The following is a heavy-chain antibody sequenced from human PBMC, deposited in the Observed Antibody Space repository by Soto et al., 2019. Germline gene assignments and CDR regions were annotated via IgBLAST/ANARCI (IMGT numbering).Heavy chain of an antibody. CDR2: INPKSGGT. CDR3: ARGHSTDCSNGVCSFFYNQEMDV. D-gene: IGHD2-8*01. Sequence: GASVKVSCKASGYSFTDYHIHWVRQAPGQGXEWLGRINPKSGGTSTAQKFQGWVTMTRDRSISTVYMELTRLRSDDTAVYFCARGHSTDCSNGVCSFFYNQEMDVWGQGTTVTAP. J-gene: IGHJ6*02. V-gene: IGHV1-2*04. CDR1: GYSFTDYH.